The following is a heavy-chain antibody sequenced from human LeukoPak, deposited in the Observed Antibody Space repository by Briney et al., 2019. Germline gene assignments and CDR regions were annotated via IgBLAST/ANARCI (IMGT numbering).Heavy chain of an antibody. Sequence: GGSLRLSCAASGFTFSSYAMSWVRQAPGKGLEWVSAISGSGGSTYYADSVKGRSTISRDNSKNTLYLQMNSLRAEDTAVYYCAKASEIVVVPAATLDYWGQGTLVTVSS. J-gene: IGHJ4*02. V-gene: IGHV3-23*01. D-gene: IGHD2-2*01. CDR1: GFTFSSYA. CDR2: ISGSGGST. CDR3: AKASEIVVVPAATLDY.